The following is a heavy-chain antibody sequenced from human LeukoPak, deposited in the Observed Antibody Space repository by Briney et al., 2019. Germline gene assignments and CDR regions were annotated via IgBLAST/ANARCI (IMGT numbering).Heavy chain of an antibody. J-gene: IGHJ3*02. Sequence: SETLSLTCTVSGGSISSYYWSWIRQPPGKGLEWIGYIFYTGSTNYNPSLKSRVTISVLTSKNRFSLKLSSVTAADTAVYYCATPTGGDDAFDIWGQGAMVTVFS. V-gene: IGHV4-59*01. D-gene: IGHD4-23*01. CDR3: ATPTGGDDAFDI. CDR2: IFYTGST. CDR1: GGSISSYY.